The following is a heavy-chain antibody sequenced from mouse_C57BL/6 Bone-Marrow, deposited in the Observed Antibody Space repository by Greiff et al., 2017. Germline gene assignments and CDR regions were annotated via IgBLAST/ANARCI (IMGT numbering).Heavy chain of an antibody. CDR3: ARKGIYDYDGGFAY. CDR2: IDPSDSYT. V-gene: IGHV1-69*01. CDR1: GYTFTSYW. D-gene: IGHD2-4*01. J-gene: IGHJ3*01. Sequence: QVQLKQPGAELVMPGASVKLSCKASGYTFTSYWMHWVKQRPGQGLEWIGEIDPSDSYTNYNQKFKGKSTLTVDKSSSTAYMQLSSLTSEDSAVYYCARKGIYDYDGGFAYGGQGTLVTVSA.